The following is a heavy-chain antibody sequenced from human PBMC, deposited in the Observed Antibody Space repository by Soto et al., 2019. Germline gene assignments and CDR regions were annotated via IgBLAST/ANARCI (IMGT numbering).Heavy chain of an antibody. CDR1: GYNFPDYW. CDR3: VSPKSSGRLNPYDY. Sequence: GESLKISCKGSGYNFPDYWIAWVRQMPGKDLEWMGFIYPGNSETRYSPSFQGQVTISADKSLSTAHLQWGSLKASDTAMYYCVSPKSSGRLNPYDYWGQGTPVIVSS. V-gene: IGHV5-51*01. D-gene: IGHD6-19*01. CDR2: IYPGNSET. J-gene: IGHJ4*02.